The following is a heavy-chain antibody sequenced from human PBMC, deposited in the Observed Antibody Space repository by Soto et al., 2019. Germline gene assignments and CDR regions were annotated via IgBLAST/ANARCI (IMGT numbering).Heavy chain of an antibody. V-gene: IGHV1-69*08. D-gene: IGHD3-10*01. Sequence: QVQLVQSGAEVKKPGSSVKVSCKASGDTFSFNTISWVRQAPGQGLEWMGRIIPTLGVANYAQRFQGRATITAEKSTSTAYMELSSLGSEDTAVYYCAKDVIRGLYYFDSWGQGTLVTVSS. CDR3: AKDVIRGLYYFDS. CDR1: GDTFSFNT. CDR2: IIPTLGVA. J-gene: IGHJ4*02.